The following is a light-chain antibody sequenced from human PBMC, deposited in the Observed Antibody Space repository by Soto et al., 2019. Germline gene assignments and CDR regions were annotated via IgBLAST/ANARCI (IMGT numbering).Light chain of an antibody. CDR3: QQYNNWPRT. J-gene: IGKJ1*01. Sequence: DIVMTQSPDSLAVSLGERAPINCKSSQSVVYSSNNKNYLAWYQQRHGQAPRILIYGASTRDTGIPARFSGSGSGTEFTLTLGRLQSEDFSVYYCQQYNNWPRTFGPGTKVDIK. CDR2: GAS. CDR1: QSVVYSSNNKNY. V-gene: IGKV4-1*01.